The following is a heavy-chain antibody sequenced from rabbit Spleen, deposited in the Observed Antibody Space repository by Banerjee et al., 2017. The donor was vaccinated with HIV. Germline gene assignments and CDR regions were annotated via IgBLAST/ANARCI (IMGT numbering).Heavy chain of an antibody. J-gene: IGHJ4*01. CDR3: ARYGSDSAYWAYYSDL. CDR1: GFSFSRNYY. D-gene: IGHD5-1*01. CDR2: IYTGDANT. V-gene: IGHV1S40*01. Sequence: QSLEESGGDLVKPGASLTLTCTASGFSFSRNYYMCWVRQAPGKGLELIACIYTGDANTYYATWAKGRFTISKTSSTTVTLQMASLTAADTATYFCARYGSDSAYWAYYSDLWGQGTLVTVS.